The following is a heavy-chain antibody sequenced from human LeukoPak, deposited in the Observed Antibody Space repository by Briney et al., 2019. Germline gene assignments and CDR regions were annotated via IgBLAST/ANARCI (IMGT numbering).Heavy chain of an antibody. CDR3: AREFPRGGGCSYGVFFDY. V-gene: IGHV4-59*01. CDR1: GGSISSYY. Sequence: SETLSLTCTVSGGSISSYYWSWIRQPPGKGLEWIGYIYYSGSTNYNPSLKSRVTISVDTSKNQFSLKLSSVTAADTAVYYCAREFPRGGGCSYGVFFDYWGQGTLVTVSS. D-gene: IGHD5-18*01. J-gene: IGHJ4*02. CDR2: IYYSGST.